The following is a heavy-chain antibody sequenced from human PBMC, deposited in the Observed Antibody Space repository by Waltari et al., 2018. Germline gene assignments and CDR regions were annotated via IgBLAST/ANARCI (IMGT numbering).Heavy chain of an antibody. J-gene: IGHJ4*02. CDR1: GGFVNRDGYY. D-gene: IGHD6-19*01. CDR3: ARGRVAGFDY. CDR2: IYYSGST. V-gene: IGHV4-31*03. Sequence: QVQLQESGPGLVTPSQTLSLTCTVPGGFVNRDGYYWRWIRQHPGKGLEWIGNIYYSGSTYYTPSLRSRVAMSVDTSKNQFSLKLKSVTAADTAVYYCARGRVAGFDYWGQGTLVTVSS.